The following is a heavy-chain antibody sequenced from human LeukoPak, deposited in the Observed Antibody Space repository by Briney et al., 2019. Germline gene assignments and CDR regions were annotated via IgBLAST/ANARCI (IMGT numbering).Heavy chain of an antibody. Sequence: PSETLSLTCAVYGGSFSGYYWSWIRQPPGKGLEWIGEINHSGSTNYNPSLKSRVTISVDTSKNQFSLKLSSVTAADTAVYYCARGPRYYDFWSGYHWFDPWGQGTLVTVSS. J-gene: IGHJ5*02. CDR3: ARGPRYYDFWSGYHWFDP. CDR2: INHSGST. CDR1: GGSFSGYY. D-gene: IGHD3-3*01. V-gene: IGHV4-34*01.